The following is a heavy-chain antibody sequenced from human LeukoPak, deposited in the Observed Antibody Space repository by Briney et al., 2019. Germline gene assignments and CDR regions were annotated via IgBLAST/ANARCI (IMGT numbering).Heavy chain of an antibody. CDR1: GFTVSSNF. CDR2: IYSGGST. CDR3: ALGLVTDY. D-gene: IGHD3-9*01. V-gene: IGHV3-66*01. J-gene: IGHJ4*02. Sequence: GGFLRLSCAASGFTVSSNFMSWVRQAPGKGLEWVSVIYSGGSTYYADSVKGRFTISRDNSKNTLYLQMNSLRVEDTAVYYCALGLVTDYWGQGTLVTVS.